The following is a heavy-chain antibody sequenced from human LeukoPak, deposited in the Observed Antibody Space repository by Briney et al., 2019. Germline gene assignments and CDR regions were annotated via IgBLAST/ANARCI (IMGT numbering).Heavy chain of an antibody. CDR2: VNSDGSST. V-gene: IGHV3-74*01. CDR3: ANPKLNY. J-gene: IGHJ4*02. Sequence: PGGSLRLSCAASGFTFSSNWMHWVRQAPGKGLVWVSRVNSDGSSTSYADSVKGRLTISRDNAKNALYLQMNSLRAEDTAVYYCANPKLNYWGQGTLVTVSS. CDR1: GFTFSSNW.